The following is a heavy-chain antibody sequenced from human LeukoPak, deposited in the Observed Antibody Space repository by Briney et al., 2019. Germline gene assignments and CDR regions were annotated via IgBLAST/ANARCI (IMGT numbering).Heavy chain of an antibody. V-gene: IGHV3-23*01. CDR1: GFTFTSYA. CDR3: ARGGVVDIVLMVYATANYYMDV. D-gene: IGHD2-8*01. Sequence: GGSLRLSCAASGFTFTSYAMTWVRQAPGKGLEWISGISNSGSSTYYADSVKGRFTISRDNSRNTLYLQLSSLRAEDTAVYYCARGGVVDIVLMVYATANYYMDVWGKGTTVTVSS. CDR2: ISNSGSST. J-gene: IGHJ6*03.